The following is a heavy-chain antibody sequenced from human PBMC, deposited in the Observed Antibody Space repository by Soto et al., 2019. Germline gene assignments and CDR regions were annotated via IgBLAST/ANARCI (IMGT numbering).Heavy chain of an antibody. CDR3: ATVEAINLGDY. J-gene: IGHJ4*02. Sequence: ASVKVSCKASGYTFTNYAMHCVRQAPGQRLEWMGWINAGNGNTKFSQKFQGRVTITRDTSASTAYMELSSLRSDDTAVYYCATVEAINLGDYWGQGTLVTVSS. V-gene: IGHV1-3*01. CDR1: GYTFTNYA. CDR2: INAGNGNT. D-gene: IGHD7-27*01.